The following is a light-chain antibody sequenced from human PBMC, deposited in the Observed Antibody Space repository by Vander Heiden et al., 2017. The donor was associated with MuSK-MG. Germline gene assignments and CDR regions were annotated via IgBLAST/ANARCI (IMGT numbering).Light chain of an antibody. CDR1: SSNIGGGYE. CDR3: QSYDNSLTGSKV. CDR2: GNS. J-gene: IGLJ2*01. V-gene: IGLV1-40*01. Sequence: QSVLTQPPSVSGAPGQRVTISCNGSSSNIGGGYEVHLYQQLTGKAPKLLVFGNSSRPVGVPPRFSGARSGTSASLAITGLQADDEADYYCQSYDNSLTGSKVFGGGTKLTVL.